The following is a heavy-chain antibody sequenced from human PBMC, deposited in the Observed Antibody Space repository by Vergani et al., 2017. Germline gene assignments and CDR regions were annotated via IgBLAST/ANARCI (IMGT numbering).Heavy chain of an antibody. D-gene: IGHD3-22*01. J-gene: IGHJ5*02. CDR3: ARGHSSGYYASDWFDP. CDR1: VFTVSSNY. CDR2: IYSGGST. Sequence: EVQLVETGGGLIQPGGSLRLSCAASVFTVSSNYMSWVRQAPGKGLEWVSVIYSGGSTYYADSVKGRFTISRDNSKNTLYLQMNSLRAEDTAVYYCARGHSSGYYASDWFDPWGQGTLVTVSS. V-gene: IGHV3-53*02.